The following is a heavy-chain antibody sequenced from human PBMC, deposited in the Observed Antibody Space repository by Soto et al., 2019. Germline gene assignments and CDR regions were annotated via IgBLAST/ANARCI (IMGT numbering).Heavy chain of an antibody. CDR1: GFSLSTSGVG. CDR3: ARATYYDILTGFDY. Sequence: QITLKESGPTLVNPTQTLTLTCTFSGFSLSTSGVGVGWIRQPPGKALEWLALIYWDDDKRYSPSLKSRLTITKDTSKNQVVLTMTNMDPVDTATYYCARATYYDILTGFDYWGQGTLVTVSS. V-gene: IGHV2-5*02. CDR2: IYWDDDK. D-gene: IGHD3-9*01. J-gene: IGHJ4*02.